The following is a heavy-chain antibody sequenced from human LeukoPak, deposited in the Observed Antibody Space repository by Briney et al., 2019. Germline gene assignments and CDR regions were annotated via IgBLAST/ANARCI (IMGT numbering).Heavy chain of an antibody. J-gene: IGHJ4*02. CDR1: GGSISSYY. V-gene: IGHV4-59*01. D-gene: IGHD3-3*01. Sequence: SETLSLTRTVSGGSISSYYWSWIRQPPGKGLEWIGYIYYRGTTNYNPSLKSRVTISVDTSKNQFSLKLSSVTAADTAVYYCARVGGVVSDYWGQGTLVTVSS. CDR2: IYYRGTT. CDR3: ARVGGVVSDY.